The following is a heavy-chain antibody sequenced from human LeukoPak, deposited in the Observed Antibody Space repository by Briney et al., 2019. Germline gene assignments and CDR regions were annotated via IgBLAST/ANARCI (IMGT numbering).Heavy chain of an antibody. CDR3: ARGSSSWFDWYFDL. D-gene: IGHD6-13*01. V-gene: IGHV4-4*07. Sequence: SETLSLTCTVSGGSISSYYWSWIRQPAGKGLEWIGRIYTSGSTNYNPSLKSRDTMSVDTSKNQFSLKLSSVTAADTAAYYCARGSSSWFDWYFDLWGRGTLVTVSS. CDR1: GGSISSYY. J-gene: IGHJ2*01. CDR2: IYTSGST.